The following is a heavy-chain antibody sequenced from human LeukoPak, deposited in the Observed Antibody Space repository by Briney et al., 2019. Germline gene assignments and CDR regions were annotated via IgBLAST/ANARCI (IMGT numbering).Heavy chain of an antibody. CDR2: MFYSGNT. J-gene: IGHJ6*03. Sequence: SETLSLTCTVSGASITSYHWSWIRQPAGKGLEWIGRMFYSGNTDYNPSLKSRLTMSIDTSKNQFSLKLSSVTAADTAVYYCARDAGYCSSTSCYTFPYYYYYMDVWGKGTTVTVSS. CDR3: ARDAGYCSSTSCYTFPYYYYYMDV. CDR1: GASITSYH. D-gene: IGHD2-2*02. V-gene: IGHV4-4*07.